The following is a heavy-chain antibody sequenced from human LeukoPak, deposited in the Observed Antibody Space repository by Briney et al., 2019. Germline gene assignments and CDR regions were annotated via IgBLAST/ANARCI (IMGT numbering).Heavy chain of an antibody. D-gene: IGHD2-2*01. CDR3: AWGRVYCSSTSCPPGY. Sequence: ASVKVSCKASGGTFSSYAISWVRQAPGQGLEWMGGIIPIFGTANYAQKFQGRVTITADESTSTAYMELSSPRSEDTAVYYCAWGRVYCSSTSCPPGYWGQGTLVTVSS. CDR1: GGTFSSYA. CDR2: IIPIFGTA. V-gene: IGHV1-69*13. J-gene: IGHJ4*02.